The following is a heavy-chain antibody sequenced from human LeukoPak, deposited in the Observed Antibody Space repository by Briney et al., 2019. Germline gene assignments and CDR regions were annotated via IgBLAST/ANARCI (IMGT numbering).Heavy chain of an antibody. Sequence: PSGTLSLTCAVSGDSISSSNWWSWVRQPPGKGLEWIGEIYHSGSTNYNPSLKSRVTISLDTSRNQISLKVKSVTAADTAVYYCARDQYYGSGSKKYFDYWGQGTLVTVSS. CDR3: ARDQYYGSGSKKYFDY. CDR1: GDSISSSNW. D-gene: IGHD3-10*01. V-gene: IGHV4-4*02. CDR2: IYHSGST. J-gene: IGHJ4*02.